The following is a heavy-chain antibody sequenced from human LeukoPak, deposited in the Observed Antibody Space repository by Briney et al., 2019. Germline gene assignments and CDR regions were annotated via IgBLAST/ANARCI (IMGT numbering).Heavy chain of an antibody. J-gene: IGHJ4*02. CDR2: ISTDGSMT. Sequence: GGSLRLSCASSGFAPSNGWMHWVRQAPGKGLEWVSRISTDGSMTGYTDSVKGRFTIYRDNAKRILYLEMNNLRVEDTAVYYCASFGQQWLESYWGQGTLVTVSS. CDR3: ASFGQQWLESY. V-gene: IGHV3-74*01. D-gene: IGHD6-19*01. CDR1: GFAPSNGW.